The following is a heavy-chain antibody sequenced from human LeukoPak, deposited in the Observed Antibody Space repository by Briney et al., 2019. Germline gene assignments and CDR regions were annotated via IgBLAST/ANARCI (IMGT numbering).Heavy chain of an antibody. CDR3: ATSGSYHQYFDY. CDR1: GFTFSSYG. D-gene: IGHD1-26*01. J-gene: IGHJ4*02. CDR2: IRYDGSNK. Sequence: GGSLRLSCAASGFTFSSYGRHWFRQAPGKGLEWVAFIRYDGSNKYYADSVKGRFTISRANSKNTLYLQMNSLRAEDTAVYYCATSGSYHQYFDYWGQGTLVTVSS. V-gene: IGHV3-30*02.